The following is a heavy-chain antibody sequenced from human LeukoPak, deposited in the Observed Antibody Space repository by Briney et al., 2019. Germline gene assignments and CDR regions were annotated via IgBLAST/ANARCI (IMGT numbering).Heavy chain of an antibody. CDR1: GFTFSSYS. CDR3: ARDVPGLQYYLDY. V-gene: IGHV3-21*01. D-gene: IGHD4-11*01. J-gene: IGHJ4*02. CDR2: ISSSSSYI. Sequence: GGSLRLSCAASGFTFSSYSTNWVRQAPGKGLEWVSSISSSSSYIYYADSVKGRFTISRDNAKNSPYLQMNSLRAEDTAVYYCARDVPGLQYYLDYWGQGTLVTVSS.